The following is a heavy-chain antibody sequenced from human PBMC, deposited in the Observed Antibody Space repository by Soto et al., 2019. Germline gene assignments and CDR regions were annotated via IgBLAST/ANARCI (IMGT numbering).Heavy chain of an antibody. Sequence: SETLSLTCAVSGGSISSYNWWSWVRPAPGKGLEWIGAIYYSGTTNYNPSLKSRVTMSVDESTNQFSLKLSSVTAADTAMYYCARHAQQELVRTLYFQHRSQGTL. CDR3: ARHAQQELVRTLYFQH. CDR2: IYYSGTT. V-gene: IGHV4-4*02. CDR1: GGSISSYNW. J-gene: IGHJ1*01. D-gene: IGHD6-13*01.